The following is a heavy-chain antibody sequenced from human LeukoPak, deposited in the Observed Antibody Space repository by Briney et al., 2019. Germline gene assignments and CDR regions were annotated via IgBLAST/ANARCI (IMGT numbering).Heavy chain of an antibody. Sequence: ASVKVSCKASGYTFTSYDINWVRQATGQGLEWMGWMSPNSGNTGYAQKFQGRVTMTRNTSISTAYMELSSLRSEDTAVYYCAKRIDFWSGYCFDYWGQGTLVTVSP. CDR2: MSPNSGNT. CDR1: GYTFTSYD. D-gene: IGHD3-3*01. J-gene: IGHJ4*02. V-gene: IGHV1-8*01. CDR3: AKRIDFWSGYCFDY.